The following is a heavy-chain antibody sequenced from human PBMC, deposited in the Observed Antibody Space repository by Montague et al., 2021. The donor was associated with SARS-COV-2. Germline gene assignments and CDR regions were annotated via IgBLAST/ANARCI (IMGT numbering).Heavy chain of an antibody. Sequence: SETLSLTCTVSGGSISSSSYYWGWIRQPPEKGLEWIGSIYYSGSTYYNPSYKSRVTISVDTSKNQFSLKLSSVTAADTAVYYCARESGSGSYLVYWGQGTLVTVSS. CDR2: IYYSGST. V-gene: IGHV4-39*01. CDR1: GGSISSSSYY. CDR3: ARESGSGSYLVY. D-gene: IGHD3-10*01. J-gene: IGHJ4*02.